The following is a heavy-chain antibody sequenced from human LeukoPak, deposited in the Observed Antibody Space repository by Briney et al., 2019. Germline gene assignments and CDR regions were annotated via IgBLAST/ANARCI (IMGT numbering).Heavy chain of an antibody. CDR2: ISSSSSYI. D-gene: IGHD2-21*02. J-gene: IGHJ3*02. CDR1: GFTFSSYS. V-gene: IGHV3-21*01. CDR3: ARPGVHTVVGTTIRPNDGFDI. Sequence: PGGSLRLSCAASGFTFSSYSMNWVLQAPGRGLEWVSSISSSSSYIYYADSVKGRFTISRDNAKNSLYLQMNSLRAEDTAVYYCARPGVHTVVGTTIRPNDGFDIWGQGTMVTVS.